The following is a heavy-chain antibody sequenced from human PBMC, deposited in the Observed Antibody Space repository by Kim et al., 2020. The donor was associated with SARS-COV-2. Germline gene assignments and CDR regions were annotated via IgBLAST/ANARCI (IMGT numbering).Heavy chain of an antibody. J-gene: IGHJ5*02. CDR3: AREPPRGGWFDP. V-gene: IGHV1-46*01. CDR2: T. D-gene: IGHD3-16*01. Sequence: TSKAQQFQGKVTLTSEKSTNTVYMELSSLISEDTAIYYCAREPPRGGWFDPWGQGTLVTVSS.